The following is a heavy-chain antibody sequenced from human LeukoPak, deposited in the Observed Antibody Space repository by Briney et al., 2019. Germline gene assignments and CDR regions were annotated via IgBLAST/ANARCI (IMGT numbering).Heavy chain of an antibody. Sequence: SETLSLTCTVSGGSISSSNYYWGWIRQPPGKGLEWIASISYSGSTYYNPSLKSRVTISVDTSKNQFSLKLSSVTAADTAVYYCAVVGATQDYWGQGTLVTVSS. J-gene: IGHJ4*02. D-gene: IGHD1-26*01. V-gene: IGHV4-39*07. CDR3: AVVGATQDY. CDR1: GGSISSSNYY. CDR2: ISYSGST.